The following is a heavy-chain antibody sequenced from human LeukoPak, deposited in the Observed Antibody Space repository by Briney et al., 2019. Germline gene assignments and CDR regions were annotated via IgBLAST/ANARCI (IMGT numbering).Heavy chain of an antibody. D-gene: IGHD3-10*01. CDR2: IWYDGSNK. V-gene: IGHV3-30*19. CDR3: ARAPLWFGELSMDV. Sequence: GRSLRLSCAASGFTFSSYGMHWVRQAPGKGLEWVAVIWYDGSNKYYADSVKGRFTISRDNSKNTLYLQMNSLRAEDTAVYYCARAPLWFGELSMDVWGQGTTVTVSS. J-gene: IGHJ6*02. CDR1: GFTFSSYG.